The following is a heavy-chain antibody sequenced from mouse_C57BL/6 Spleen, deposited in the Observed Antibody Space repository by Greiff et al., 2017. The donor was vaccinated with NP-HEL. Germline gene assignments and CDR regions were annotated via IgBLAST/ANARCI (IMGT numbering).Heavy chain of an antibody. Sequence: QVQLQQPGAELVRPGSSVKLSCKASGYTFTSYWMAWVKQRPGQGLEWIGNIYPSDSDTHYNQKFKDKATLTVDKSSSTAYMQLSSLTSEDSAVDYGARLSYGSSDWYFDVWGTGTTVTVSS. CDR1: GYTFTSYW. D-gene: IGHD1-1*01. CDR2: IYPSDSDT. V-gene: IGHV1-61*01. J-gene: IGHJ1*03. CDR3: ARLSYGSSDWYFDV.